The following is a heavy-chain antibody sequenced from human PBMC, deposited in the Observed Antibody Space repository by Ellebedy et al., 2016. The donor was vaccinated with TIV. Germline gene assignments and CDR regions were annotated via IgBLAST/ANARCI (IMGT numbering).Heavy chain of an antibody. CDR1: GFTFSSYS. CDR2: ISSSSSYI. CDR3: ARARLDWNWFDP. V-gene: IGHV3-21*01. D-gene: IGHD3-9*01. J-gene: IGHJ5*02. Sequence: GGSLRLSXAASGFTFSSYSMNWVRQAPGKGLEWVSSISSSSSYIYYADSVKGRFTISRDNAKNSLYLQMNSLRAEDTAVYYCARARLDWNWFDPWGRGTLVTVSS.